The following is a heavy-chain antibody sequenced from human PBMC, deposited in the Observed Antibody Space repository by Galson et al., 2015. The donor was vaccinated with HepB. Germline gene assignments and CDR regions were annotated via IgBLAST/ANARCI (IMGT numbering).Heavy chain of an antibody. CDR2: IWYDGSDK. V-gene: IGHV3-33*01. CDR1: GFTFSSSG. D-gene: IGHD3-10*01. J-gene: IGHJ3*02. Sequence: SLRLSCAASGFTFSSSGMHWVRQAPGKGLQWVAVIWYDGSDKYYADSVKGRFTISRDNSKNTLYLQMNSLRAEDTAIYFRARGQVGILDAFDIWGQGTMVTVSS. CDR3: ARGQVGILDAFDI.